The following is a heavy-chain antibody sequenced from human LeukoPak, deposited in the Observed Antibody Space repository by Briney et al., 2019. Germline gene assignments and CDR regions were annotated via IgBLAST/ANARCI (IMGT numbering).Heavy chain of an antibody. D-gene: IGHD5-18*01. CDR1: GFTFSDYY. Sequence: GGSLRLSCAASGFTFSDYYMSWIRQAPGKGLEWVSVIYSGGSTYYADSVKGRFTISRDNSKNTLYLQMNSLRAEDTAVYYCARVKYSHPAYFDYWGQGTLVTVSS. V-gene: IGHV3-66*01. CDR3: ARVKYSHPAYFDY. CDR2: IYSGGST. J-gene: IGHJ4*02.